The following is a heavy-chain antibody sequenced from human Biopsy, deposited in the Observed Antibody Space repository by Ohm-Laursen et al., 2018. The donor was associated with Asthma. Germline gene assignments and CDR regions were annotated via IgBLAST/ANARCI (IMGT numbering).Heavy chain of an antibody. Sequence: TLSLTCTVSGGTIDSGAYYWSWIRQLPGKGLEWIGYIYYSGSTYYNPSLKSRVTISVDTSKRQFSLSLRSVTVADTAVYFCARAQSYGDIYYGLDVWGQGTTVTVSS. V-gene: IGHV4-30-4*08. J-gene: IGHJ6*02. CDR3: ARAQSYGDIYYGLDV. D-gene: IGHD2-21*02. CDR2: IYYSGST. CDR1: GGTIDSGAYY.